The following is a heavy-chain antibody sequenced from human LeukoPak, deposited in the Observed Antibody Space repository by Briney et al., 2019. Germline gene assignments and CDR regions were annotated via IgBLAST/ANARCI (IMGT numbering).Heavy chain of an antibody. CDR2: IKQDGSEK. J-gene: IGHJ4*02. CDR3: AKARYYYDSSGPTDY. V-gene: IGHV3-7*03. D-gene: IGHD3-22*01. CDR1: GFTFNSYW. Sequence: GGSLRLSCAASGFTFNSYWMTWVRQAPGKGLEWVANIKQDGSEKHYVDSVKGRFTISRVNAKNSLYLLMNSLRAEDTAVYYCAKARYYYDSSGPTDYWGQGTLVTVSS.